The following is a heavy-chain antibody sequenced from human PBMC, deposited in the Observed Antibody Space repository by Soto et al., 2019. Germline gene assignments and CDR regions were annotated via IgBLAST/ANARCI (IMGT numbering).Heavy chain of an antibody. D-gene: IGHD6-6*01. CDR1: GDSVSSNSAA. CDR3: ASSIAAGRGFWFDP. CDR2: TYYRSKWYN. V-gene: IGHV6-1*01. Sequence: KTSETLSLTCAISGDSVSSNSAAWNWIRQSPSRGLEWLGRTYYRSKWYNDYAVSVKSRITINPDTSKNQFSLQLNSVTPEDTAVYYCASSIAAGRGFWFDPWGQGTLVTVSS. J-gene: IGHJ5*02.